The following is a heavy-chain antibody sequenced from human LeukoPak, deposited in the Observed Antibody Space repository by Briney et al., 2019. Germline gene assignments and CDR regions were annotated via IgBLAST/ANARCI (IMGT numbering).Heavy chain of an antibody. D-gene: IGHD6-6*01. V-gene: IGHV1-69*02. CDR3: ARIEYSNWEAFDI. Sequence: ASVKVSCKASGGTFSSYTISWVRQAPGQGLEWMGRIIPILGIANYAQKFQGRVTITADKSTSTAYMELSSLSSEDTAVYYCARIEYSNWEAFDIWGQGTMVTVSS. J-gene: IGHJ3*02. CDR1: GGTFSSYT. CDR2: IIPILGIA.